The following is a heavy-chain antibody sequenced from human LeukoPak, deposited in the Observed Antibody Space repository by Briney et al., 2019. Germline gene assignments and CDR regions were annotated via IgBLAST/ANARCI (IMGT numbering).Heavy chain of an antibody. D-gene: IGHD5-24*01. CDR1: GFTFSSYA. Sequence: PGGSLRLSCAASGFTFSSYAMSWVRQAPGMGLEWVSSISSSSSYIFYADSVKGRFTISRDNAKNSLYLQMSSLRAEDTAVYYCARETPRRGETRDGYRWGQGTLVTVSS. V-gene: IGHV3-21*01. J-gene: IGHJ4*02. CDR2: ISSSSSYI. CDR3: ARETPRRGETRDGYR.